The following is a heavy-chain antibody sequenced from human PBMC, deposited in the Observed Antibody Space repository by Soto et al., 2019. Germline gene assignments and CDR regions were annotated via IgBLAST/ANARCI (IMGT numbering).Heavy chain of an antibody. CDR3: ARDGMYCSGGSCYDDYYGMDV. J-gene: IGHJ6*04. Sequence: SETRSLTCTVSGGSISSYYWSWIRQPPGKGLEWIGYIYYSGSTNYNPSLKSRVTISVDTSKNQFSLKLSSVTAADTAVYYCARDGMYCSGGSCYDDYYGMDVRGKGPTVTV. D-gene: IGHD2-15*01. CDR2: IYYSGST. CDR1: GGSISSYY. V-gene: IGHV4-59*01.